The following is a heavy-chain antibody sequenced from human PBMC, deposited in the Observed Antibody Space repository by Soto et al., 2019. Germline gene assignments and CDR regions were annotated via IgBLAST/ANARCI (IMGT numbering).Heavy chain of an antibody. V-gene: IGHV3-33*01. CDR2: IWYDGSNK. CDR3: ARLRGVPAAMDYYYMDV. D-gene: IGHD2-2*01. J-gene: IGHJ6*03. Sequence: GGSLRLSCAASGFTFSSYGMHWVRQAPGKGLEWVAVIWYDGSNKYYADSVKGRFTISRDNSKNTLYLQMNSLRAEDTAVYYCARLRGVPAAMDYYYMDVWGKGTTVTVSS. CDR1: GFTFSSYG.